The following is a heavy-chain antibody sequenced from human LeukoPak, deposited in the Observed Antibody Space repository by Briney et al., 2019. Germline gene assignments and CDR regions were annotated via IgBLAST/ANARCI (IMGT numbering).Heavy chain of an antibody. CDR2: IRYDGSNK. D-gene: IGHD3-22*01. CDR3: ARETYYYDSSGYYWGDYYYYYYMDV. J-gene: IGHJ6*03. V-gene: IGHV3-30*02. CDR1: GFTFSSYG. Sequence: GGSLRLSCAASGFTFSSYGMHWVRQAPGKGLEWVAFIRYDGSNKYYADSVKGRFTISRDNSKNTLYLQMNSLRAEDTAVYYCARETYYYDSSGYYWGDYYYYYYMDVWGKGTTVTVSS.